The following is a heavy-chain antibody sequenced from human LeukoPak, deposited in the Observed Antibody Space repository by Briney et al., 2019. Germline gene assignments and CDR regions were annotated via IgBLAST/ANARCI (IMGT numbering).Heavy chain of an antibody. V-gene: IGHV3-33*01. J-gene: IGHJ3*02. CDR1: GFTFGSFA. CDR2: IGCVGSNK. Sequence: GGPLSLSCAASGFTFGSFAMPGARRAPGKGLGGGAVIGCVGSNKYYADSVKGRFTISRDNSKNTLYLQMNSLRAEDTAVYYCARDREQWLVNPWGRDAFDIWGQGTMVTVSS. CDR3: ARDREQWLVNPWGRDAFDI. D-gene: IGHD6-19*01.